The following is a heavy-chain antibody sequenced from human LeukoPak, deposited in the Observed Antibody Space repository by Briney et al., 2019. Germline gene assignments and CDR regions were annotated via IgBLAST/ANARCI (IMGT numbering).Heavy chain of an antibody. V-gene: IGHV5-51*01. CDR1: GYSFTSYW. CDR2: IYPGDSDT. D-gene: IGHD2-2*01. Sequence: PGESLKISCKGSGYSFTSYWIGWVRQMPGKGLEWMGIIYPGDSDTRYSPSFQGQVTISADKPISTAYLQWSSLKASDTAMYYCARRRYCSSTSCSNWFDPWGQGTLVTVSS. CDR3: ARRRYCSSTSCSNWFDP. J-gene: IGHJ5*02.